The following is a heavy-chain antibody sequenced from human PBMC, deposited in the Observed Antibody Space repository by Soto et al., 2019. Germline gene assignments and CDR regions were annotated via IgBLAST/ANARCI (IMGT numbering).Heavy chain of an antibody. Sequence: ASVKVSCKASGYTFTGFYLHWVRQAPGQGLEWMGYINPNSGGTNYPQKFQGRVTMTRDTSSSTAYMELSRLTSDDTAVYYCAKTSMRGYSGYDPDYWGQGTLVTVSS. CDR3: AKTSMRGYSGYDPDY. D-gene: IGHD5-12*01. J-gene: IGHJ4*02. CDR2: INPNSGGT. CDR1: GYTFTGFY. V-gene: IGHV1-2*02.